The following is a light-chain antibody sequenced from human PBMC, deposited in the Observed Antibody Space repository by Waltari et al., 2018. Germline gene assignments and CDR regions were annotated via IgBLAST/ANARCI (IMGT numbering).Light chain of an antibody. CDR2: AAS. CDR3: QQSYSTPMYT. CDR1: QNINNY. Sequence: DIQLTQSPSSLSASVGDRVPIPCRASQNINNYLNWYQHKPGRAPKLLIFAASSLQSGVPSRFSGSGSGTDFTLTISSLQPEDFATYYCQQSYSTPMYTFGQGTKLEIK. J-gene: IGKJ2*01. V-gene: IGKV1-39*01.